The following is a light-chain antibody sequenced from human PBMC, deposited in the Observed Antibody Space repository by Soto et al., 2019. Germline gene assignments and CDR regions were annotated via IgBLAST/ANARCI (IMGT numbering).Light chain of an antibody. J-gene: IGKJ1*01. CDR3: HQYTNWPSWT. CDR2: GAS. V-gene: IGKV3-15*01. CDR1: QSVNSY. Sequence: EKVMTQSPATLSMSPGERATLSCRASQSVNSYLAWYQQKPGQAPRLLIYGASTRATGIPARFSGSGSGTALTLTFISLQSEDFAVYYCHQYTNWPSWTFGQGTKVEIK.